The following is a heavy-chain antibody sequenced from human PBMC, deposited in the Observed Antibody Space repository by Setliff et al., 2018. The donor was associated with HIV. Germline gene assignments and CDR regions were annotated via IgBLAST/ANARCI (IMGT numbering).Heavy chain of an antibody. Sequence: ASVKVSCKASGGSFSSYATNWVRQAPGQGLEWMGGITPIFGTANQAQKFQGRVTITADKSTNTAYMELSSLRSEDTAVYYCARDATRGGDMDVWAKGTTVTVSS. V-gene: IGHV1-69*06. CDR1: GGSFSSYA. CDR3: ARDATRGGDMDV. J-gene: IGHJ6*03. D-gene: IGHD2-15*01. CDR2: ITPIFGTA.